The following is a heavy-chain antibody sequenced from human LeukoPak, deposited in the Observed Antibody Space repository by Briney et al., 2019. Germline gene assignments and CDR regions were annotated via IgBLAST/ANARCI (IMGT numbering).Heavy chain of an antibody. CDR3: ARGRHIVVVTATTRFDY. Sequence: ASVKVSCKVSGYTLTELSMHWVRQAPGKGLEWMGGFDPEDGETIYAQKFQGRVTMTRDTSISTAYMELSRLRSDDTAVYYCARGRHIVVVTATTRFDYWGQGTLVTVSS. J-gene: IGHJ4*02. V-gene: IGHV1-24*01. D-gene: IGHD2-21*02. CDR1: GYTLTELS. CDR2: FDPEDGET.